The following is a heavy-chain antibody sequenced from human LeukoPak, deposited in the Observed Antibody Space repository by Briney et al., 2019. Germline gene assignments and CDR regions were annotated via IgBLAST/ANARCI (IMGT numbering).Heavy chain of an antibody. CDR3: ARQGSSWYGSPGALGY. CDR1: GGSISSSSYY. Sequence: SETLSLTCTVSGGSISSSSYYWGWIRQPPGKGLEWIGSIYYSGSTYYNPSLKSRVTISVDTSKNQFSLKLSSATAADTAVYYCARQGSSWYGSPGALGYWGQGTLVTVSS. V-gene: IGHV4-39*01. D-gene: IGHD6-13*01. J-gene: IGHJ4*02. CDR2: IYYSGST.